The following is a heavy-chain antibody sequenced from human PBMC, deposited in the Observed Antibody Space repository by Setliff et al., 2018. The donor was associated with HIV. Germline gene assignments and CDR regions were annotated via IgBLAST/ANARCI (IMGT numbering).Heavy chain of an antibody. CDR2: ISSQDYT. D-gene: IGHD6-13*01. V-gene: IGHV3-11*03. J-gene: IGHJ3*02. CDR3: VRPHSRSYQHAFDI. CDR1: GFTFSGFY. Sequence: PGGSLRLSCTASGFTFSGFYMNWVRQAPGKGLEWVSFISSQDYTDYADFVKGRFTISRDNSKNSLYLQMNSLTSEDTAMYYCVRPHSRSYQHAFDIWGPGTMVTVSS.